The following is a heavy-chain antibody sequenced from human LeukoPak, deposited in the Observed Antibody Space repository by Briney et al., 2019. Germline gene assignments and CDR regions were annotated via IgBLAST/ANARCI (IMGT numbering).Heavy chain of an antibody. J-gene: IGHJ4*02. CDR1: GGSISSGDYY. CDR2: IYYSGST. CDR3: ARGQLGDAYNFEY. Sequence: PSQTLSLTCTVSGGSISSGDYYWSWLRQPPGKGLEWIGYIYYSGSTNYNPSLKSRVTISVDTSKNQLSLKLNSVTAADTAVYYCARGQLGDAYNFEYWGQGTVVTVSS. V-gene: IGHV4-30-4*01. D-gene: IGHD5-24*01.